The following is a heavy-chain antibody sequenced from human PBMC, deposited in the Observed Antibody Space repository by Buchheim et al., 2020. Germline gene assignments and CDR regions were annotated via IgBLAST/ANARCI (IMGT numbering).Heavy chain of an antibody. J-gene: IGHJ5*02. CDR1: GYTFTSYA. CDR3: ARSAGYCSGGSCYNNWFDP. Sequence: QVQLVQSGTEVKKPGASVKVSCKTSGYTFTSYAMHWVRQAPGQTFEWMGLINADTGYTKYSQKFQDRVTITRDTSESTAYMDLSSLRSEDTAVYYCARSAGYCSGGSCYNNWFDPWGQGTL. CDR2: INADTGYT. D-gene: IGHD2-15*01. V-gene: IGHV1-3*01.